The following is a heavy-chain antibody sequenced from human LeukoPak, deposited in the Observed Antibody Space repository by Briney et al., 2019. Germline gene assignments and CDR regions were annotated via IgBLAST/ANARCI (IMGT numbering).Heavy chain of an antibody. CDR1: GFTFSSYS. J-gene: IGHJ4*02. CDR3: ARAAADGRAEHFDY. Sequence: GGSLRLSCAASGFTFSSYSMNWVRQAPGKGLEWVSSISSTSRHIFYADSLRGRFTISRDNAKNSLYLQMKSMTAEDTAVYYCARAAADGRAEHFDYWGQGTLVTVSS. D-gene: IGHD6-13*01. CDR2: ISSTSRHI. V-gene: IGHV3-21*01.